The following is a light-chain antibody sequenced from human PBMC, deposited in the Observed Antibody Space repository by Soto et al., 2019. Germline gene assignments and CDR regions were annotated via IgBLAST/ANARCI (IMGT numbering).Light chain of an antibody. CDR3: ASWDDSLSGRGV. CDR1: SSNIGSYY. V-gene: IGLV1-47*01. CDR2: RNN. J-gene: IGLJ3*02. Sequence: QSVLTQPPSASGTPGQRVTISCSGSSSNIGSYYVYWYQQLPGTAPKLLIYRNNQRPSGVPERFSGSKSGTSASLAISGLRSEDEADYYCASWDDSLSGRGVFGGGTTLTVL.